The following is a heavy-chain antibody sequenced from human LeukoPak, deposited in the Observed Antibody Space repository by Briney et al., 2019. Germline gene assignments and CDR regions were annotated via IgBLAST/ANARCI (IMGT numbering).Heavy chain of an antibody. CDR1: GFTFSSYA. CDR2: ISYDGSNK. J-gene: IGHJ4*02. D-gene: IGHD1-26*01. V-gene: IGHV3-30-3*01. Sequence: PGGSLRLSCAASGFTFSSYAIHWVRQAPGKGLEWVAVISYDGSNKYYADSVKGRFTISRDNSKNTVYLQVSSLRAEDTAVYYCAREKVGAIDYRGQGTLVTVS. CDR3: AREKVGAIDY.